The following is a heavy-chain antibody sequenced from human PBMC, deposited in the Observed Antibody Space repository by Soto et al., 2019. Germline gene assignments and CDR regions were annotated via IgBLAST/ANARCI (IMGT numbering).Heavy chain of an antibody. CDR1: GYTFTTHK. CDR3: ATKHTFGDFEY. J-gene: IGHJ4*02. D-gene: IGHD3-10*01. Sequence: QVQLVQSGAEVKKPGASVKVSCKASGYTFTTHKMHWVRQAPGQGLDWMGWINVGNGDTKFSPKFQGRVTFTRETSANTGDMELSSLRSEDTAVYYCATKHTFGDFEYWGQGTLVTVSS. V-gene: IGHV1-3*01. CDR2: INVGNGDT.